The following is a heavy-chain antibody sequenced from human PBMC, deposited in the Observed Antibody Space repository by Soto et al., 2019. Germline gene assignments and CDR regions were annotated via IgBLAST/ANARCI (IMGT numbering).Heavy chain of an antibody. J-gene: IGHJ5*02. CDR3: ARSPAYGDYANLDT. D-gene: IGHD4-17*01. CDR2: IHSTRSP. V-gene: IGHV4-4*07. CDR1: VDSFSKYY. Sequence: PSETLSLTCTVSVDSFSKYYWNWIRQPAGKGLEWIGRIHSTRSPNYNPSLKSRVTMSVDTSKNQFSLKLNLTSVTAADTAVYYCARSPAYGDYANLDTWGQGTLVTVSS.